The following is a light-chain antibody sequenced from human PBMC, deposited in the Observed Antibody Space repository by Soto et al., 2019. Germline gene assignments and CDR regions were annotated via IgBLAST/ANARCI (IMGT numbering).Light chain of an antibody. CDR3: QPYSSPWT. V-gene: IGKV3-20*01. CDR1: QSISRNF. J-gene: IGKJ1*01. Sequence: EIAWTQSTGTMSVSRGKRATVSCRASQSISRNFLAWYQQKPGQAPRLLIYATSSRATGIPGRFSVSGSGTDFTLTISRLEPEDFAVDYCQPYSSPWTFGQGTKVDIK. CDR2: ATS.